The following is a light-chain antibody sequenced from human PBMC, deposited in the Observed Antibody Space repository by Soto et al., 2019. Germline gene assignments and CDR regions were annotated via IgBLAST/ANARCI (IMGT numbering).Light chain of an antibody. CDR2: EVS. V-gene: IGLV2-14*01. CDR3: SSYTSSNTYV. Sequence: QSVLTQPASVSGSPGQAITISCSGSSSDVGAHNFVSWYQHHPGKAPKLMIYEVSNRPSGVSNRFSGSKSGNTASLTISGLQAEDEADYYCSSYTSSNTYVFGSGTKVTVL. CDR1: SSDVGAHNF. J-gene: IGLJ1*01.